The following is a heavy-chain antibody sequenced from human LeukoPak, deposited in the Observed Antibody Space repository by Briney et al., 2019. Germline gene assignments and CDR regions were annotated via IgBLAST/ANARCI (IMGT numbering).Heavy chain of an antibody. D-gene: IGHD1-26*01. J-gene: IGHJ4*02. CDR3: ARQGVGATDF. CDR1: GGSINSNGYY. Sequence: SETLSPTCSVSGGSINSNGYYWAWIRQPPGKRPEWIGSIFYSGSTHYNPSLQSRITISADTSKGQFSLKLSSVTAADTAVYYCARQGVGATDFWGQGSLVTVSS. CDR2: IFYSGST. V-gene: IGHV4-39*01.